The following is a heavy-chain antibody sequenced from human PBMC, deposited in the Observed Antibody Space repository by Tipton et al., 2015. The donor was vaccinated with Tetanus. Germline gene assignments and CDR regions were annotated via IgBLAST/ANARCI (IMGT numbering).Heavy chain of an antibody. CDR3: ARPSTPVTPRAFDV. CDR1: GASMSSSSYY. D-gene: IGHD4-17*01. Sequence: TLSLTCNVSGASMSSSSYYWDWIRQPPGKGLEWIGSIYYNGSSYYNPSLESRVTISLDTSKNRFSLKLTSVTAADAAVYYCARPSTPVTPRAFDVWGQGTMVTVSS. CDR2: IYYNGSS. J-gene: IGHJ3*01. V-gene: IGHV4-39*01.